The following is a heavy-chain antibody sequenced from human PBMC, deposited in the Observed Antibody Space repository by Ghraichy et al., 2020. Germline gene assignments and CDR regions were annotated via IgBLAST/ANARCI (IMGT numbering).Heavy chain of an antibody. J-gene: IGHJ6*03. Sequence: GGSLRLSCAVSAFTFSNYVMHWVRQAPGKGLEWVALISYDGSNKFHADSVEGRFTISRDNSKNTLYLQMNSLRPEDTAVYYCTRGVPATLVRYYYMDVWGKGTTVTVSS. D-gene: IGHD2-2*01. CDR2: ISYDGSNK. CDR3: TRGVPATLVRYYYMDV. V-gene: IGHV3-30-3*01. CDR1: AFTFSNYV.